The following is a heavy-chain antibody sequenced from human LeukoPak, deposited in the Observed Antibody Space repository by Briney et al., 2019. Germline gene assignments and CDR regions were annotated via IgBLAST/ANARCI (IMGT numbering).Heavy chain of an antibody. J-gene: IGHJ3*02. CDR2: INPSGGST. CDR3: ARGPARQQLGPKASDAFDI. V-gene: IGHV1-46*01. CDR1: GYTFTSYY. Sequence: ASVKVSCKASGYTFTSYYMHWVRQAPGQGLEWVGIINPSGGSTSYAQKFQGRVTMTRDTSTSTVYMELSSLRSEDTAVYYCARGPARQQLGPKASDAFDIWGQGTMVTVSS. D-gene: IGHD6-13*01.